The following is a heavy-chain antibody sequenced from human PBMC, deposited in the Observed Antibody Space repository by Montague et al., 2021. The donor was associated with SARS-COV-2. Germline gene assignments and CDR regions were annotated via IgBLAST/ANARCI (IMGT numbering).Heavy chain of an antibody. J-gene: IGHJ5*02. CDR2: IYYSGST. Sequence: SETLSLTCTVSGGSISSSSYYWGWIRQPPGKGLEWIGSIYYSGSTYYNPSLKSRVTISVDTSKNQFSLKLSSVTAADTAVYYCARDIRGGVTAIFYNWFYPWGQGTLVTVSS. CDR3: ARDIRGGVTAIFYNWFYP. V-gene: IGHV4-39*07. CDR1: GGSISSSSYY. D-gene: IGHD2-21*02.